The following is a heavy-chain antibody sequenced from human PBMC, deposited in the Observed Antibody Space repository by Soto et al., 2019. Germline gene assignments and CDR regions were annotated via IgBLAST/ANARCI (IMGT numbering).Heavy chain of an antibody. J-gene: IGHJ4*02. V-gene: IGHV1-2*04. Sequence: QVQLVQSGAEVKKPGASVKVSCKTSGDTFIGYYMHWVRQAPGQGLEWMGWINPNSGDTKYAQKFQGWVTMTRDTSVSTAYMELSRLKSDDTAVYYCAREGGYCSGGSCFDYWRQGSLVTVSS. CDR1: GDTFIGYY. CDR3: AREGGYCSGGSCFDY. CDR2: INPNSGDT. D-gene: IGHD2-15*01.